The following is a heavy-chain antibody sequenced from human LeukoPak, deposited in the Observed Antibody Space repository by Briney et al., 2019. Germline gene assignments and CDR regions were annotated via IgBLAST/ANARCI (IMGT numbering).Heavy chain of an antibody. CDR2: INHSGST. D-gene: IGHD2-15*01. CDR3: ARGGYCSGGSCYFRARGFFDY. J-gene: IGHJ4*02. CDR1: GGSFSGYY. V-gene: IGHV4-34*01. Sequence: SETLSLTCAVYGGSFSGYYWSWIRQPPGKGLEWIGEINHSGSTNYNPSLKSRVTISVDTSKNQFSLKLSSVTAADTAVYYCARGGYCSGGSCYFRARGFFDYWGQGTLVTVSS.